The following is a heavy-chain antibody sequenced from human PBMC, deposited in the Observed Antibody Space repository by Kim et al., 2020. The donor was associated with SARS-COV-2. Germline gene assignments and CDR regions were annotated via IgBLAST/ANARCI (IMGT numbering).Heavy chain of an antibody. Sequence: TFQGRVTMTEDTSTDTAYMELSSLRSEDTAVYYCATSELGPGDGSGYFQHWGQGTLVTVSS. V-gene: IGHV1-24*01. D-gene: IGHD3-16*01. J-gene: IGHJ1*01. CDR3: ATSELGPGDGSGYFQH.